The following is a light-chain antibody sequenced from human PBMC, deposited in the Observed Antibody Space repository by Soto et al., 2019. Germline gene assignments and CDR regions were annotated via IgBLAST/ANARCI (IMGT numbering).Light chain of an antibody. J-gene: IGLJ2*01. Sequence: QSALTQPASVSGSPGQSITISCTGTSSDVGGYNYVSWYQQHPGKAPKLMIYEVSNRPSGVSNRFSGSKSGNTASLTISGLQSEDEADYYCAAWDDSLGGLAVFGGGTKLTVL. V-gene: IGLV2-14*01. CDR2: EVS. CDR1: SSDVGGYNY. CDR3: AAWDDSLGGLAV.